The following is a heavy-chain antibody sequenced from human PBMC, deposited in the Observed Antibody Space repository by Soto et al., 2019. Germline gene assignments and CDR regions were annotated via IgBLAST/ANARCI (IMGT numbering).Heavy chain of an antibody. CDR3: AKDWNDENYASGTDF. D-gene: IGHD1-1*01. CDR1: GFTFSSFG. CDR2: ISHDGIEK. J-gene: IGHJ6*02. Sequence: PGGSLRLSCAASGFTFSSFGMHWVRQAPGKGLEWVAFISHDGIEKYFVDSVKGRFTISRDDSGNTLYLQMNSLRADDTAVYYCAKDWNDENYASGTDFWGLVTTVTVSS. V-gene: IGHV3-30*18.